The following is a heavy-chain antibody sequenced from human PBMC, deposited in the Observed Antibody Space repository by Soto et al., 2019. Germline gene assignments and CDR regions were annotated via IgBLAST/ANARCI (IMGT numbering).Heavy chain of an antibody. CDR3: ATDLPTYYYGSGSYHRDDY. Sequence: ASVKVSCKVSGYTLTELSMHWVRQAPGKGLEWMGGFDPEDGETIYAQKFQGRVTMTEDTSTDTAYMELSSLRSEDTAVYYCATDLPTYYYGSGSYHRDDYWGQGTLVTVSS. D-gene: IGHD3-10*01. CDR1: GYTLTELS. V-gene: IGHV1-24*01. CDR2: FDPEDGET. J-gene: IGHJ4*02.